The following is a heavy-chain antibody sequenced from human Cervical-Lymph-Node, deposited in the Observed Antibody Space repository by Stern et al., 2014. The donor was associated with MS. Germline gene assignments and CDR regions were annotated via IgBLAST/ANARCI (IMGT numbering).Heavy chain of an antibody. J-gene: IGHJ4*02. CDR2: IWYDGSNK. CDR3: ARAVAERGYYFDY. Sequence: VQLVESGGGVVQPGRSLRLSCAASGFTFSSYGMHWVRQAPGKGLEWVAVIWYDGSNKYYADSVKGRFTISRDNSKNTLYLQMNSLRAEDTAVYYCARAVAERGYYFDYWGQGTLVTVSS. V-gene: IGHV3-33*01. D-gene: IGHD6-19*01. CDR1: GFTFSSYG.